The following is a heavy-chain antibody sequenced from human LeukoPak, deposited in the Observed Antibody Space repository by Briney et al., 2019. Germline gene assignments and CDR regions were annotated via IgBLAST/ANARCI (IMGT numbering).Heavy chain of an antibody. Sequence: AGGSLRLSCAVSGFTITSYGMHWVRQPPGKGLGWVAVLSYDGINKFYADFVKGRFSISRDNSRNTLFLQMNGLRADDTAVYYCARDRVHSYYFDNWGQGTLVTVSS. CDR2: LSYDGINK. D-gene: IGHD3-10*01. V-gene: IGHV3-30*03. CDR1: GFTITSYG. J-gene: IGHJ4*02. CDR3: ARDRVHSYYFDN.